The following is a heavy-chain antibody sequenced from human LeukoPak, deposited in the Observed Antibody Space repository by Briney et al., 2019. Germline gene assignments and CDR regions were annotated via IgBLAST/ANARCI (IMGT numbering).Heavy chain of an antibody. Sequence: GRSLRLSCAASGSTFADYVMHWVRQAPGKGLEWVSGISWNSSSIGYADSVKGRFTIPSDNAKNSLYLQMNSLRTEDTALSYCSKDIMYSSGWYGFDYWGQGTLVTVSS. V-gene: IGHV3-9*01. J-gene: IGHJ4*02. CDR1: GSTFADYV. CDR3: SKDIMYSSGWYGFDY. D-gene: IGHD6-19*01. CDR2: ISWNSSSI.